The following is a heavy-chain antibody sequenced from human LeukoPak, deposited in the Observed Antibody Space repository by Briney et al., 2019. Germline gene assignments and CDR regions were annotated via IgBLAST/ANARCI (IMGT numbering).Heavy chain of an antibody. Sequence: GGPLSLSCAASGFTFSSYAMQWVRQAPGKGLEWAAVISYDGSNKYYADSVKGRFTISRDNSKNTLYLQMKSVRAEDTAVYYCARDAEQRGYFDYWGQGTLVTVSS. CDR2: ISYDGSNK. V-gene: IGHV3-30-3*01. CDR3: ARDAEQRGYFDY. CDR1: GFTFSSYA. D-gene: IGHD6-25*01. J-gene: IGHJ4*02.